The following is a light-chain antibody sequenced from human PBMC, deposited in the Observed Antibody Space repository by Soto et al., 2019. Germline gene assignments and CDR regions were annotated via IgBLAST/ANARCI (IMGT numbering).Light chain of an antibody. CDR3: QQHKSYPRT. CDR1: QSISSA. CDR2: KAS. V-gene: IGKV1-5*03. J-gene: IGKJ1*01. Sequence: DIQMTQSPSTLSASVGDRVTITCRASQSISSALVWYQQKPGKAPNLLIYKASSLESGDPLRFSGSGSGTEFTLTISSLQPEDFATYYCQQHKSYPRTFGQGTKVEIK.